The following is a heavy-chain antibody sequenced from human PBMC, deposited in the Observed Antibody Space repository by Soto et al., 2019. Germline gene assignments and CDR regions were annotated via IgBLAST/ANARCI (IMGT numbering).Heavy chain of an antibody. V-gene: IGHV4-31*03. CDR2: IYYSGST. Sequence: QVQLQESGPGLVKPSQTLSLTCTVSGGSISSGGYYWSWIRQHPGKGLEWIGYIYYSGSTYYNPSRKRRITMSVDTSKTRFALMVSSGTAADTAVYYCAAGVTMVRGLGSFDLDYWGQGTLVTVSS. D-gene: IGHD3-10*01. CDR1: GGSISSGGYY. CDR3: AAGVTMVRGLGSFDLDY. J-gene: IGHJ4*02.